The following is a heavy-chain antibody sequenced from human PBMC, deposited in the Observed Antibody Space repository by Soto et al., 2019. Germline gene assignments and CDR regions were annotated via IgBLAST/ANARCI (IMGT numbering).Heavy chain of an antibody. V-gene: IGHV1-69*13. Sequence: SVKVSCKASGGTFSSYAISWVRQAPGQGLEWMGGIIPIFGTANYAQKFQGRVTITADESTSTAYMELSSLRSEDTAVYYFARSTTAHLYHFDYWSQRTLVTVSS. CDR1: GGTFSSYA. D-gene: IGHD2-2*02. CDR2: IIPIFGTA. CDR3: ARSTTAHLYHFDY. J-gene: IGHJ4*02.